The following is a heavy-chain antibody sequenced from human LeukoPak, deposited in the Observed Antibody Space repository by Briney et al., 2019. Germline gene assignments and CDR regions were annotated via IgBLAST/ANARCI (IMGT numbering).Heavy chain of an antibody. CDR2: ISSSSSYI. CDR1: GFTFSSYS. Sequence: GGSLRLSCAASGFTFSSYSMNWVRQAPGKGLEWVSSISSSSSYIYYADSVKGRFTISRDNAKNSLYLQMNSLRAEDTAMYYCARDLLGYCSSTSCVREFDYWGQGTLVTVSS. CDR3: ARDLLGYCSSTSCVREFDY. V-gene: IGHV3-21*01. J-gene: IGHJ4*02. D-gene: IGHD2-2*01.